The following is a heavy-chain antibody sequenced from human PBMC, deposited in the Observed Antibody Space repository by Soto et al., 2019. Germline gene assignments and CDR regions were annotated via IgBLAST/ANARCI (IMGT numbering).Heavy chain of an antibody. V-gene: IGHV4-39*01. CDR3: ASSSPFHY. Sequence: SETMSLTCAVSSGSINSSTYYWSWIRQPPGRGPEWIGSIYYSGNTYYKPSLKSRVSMSIDTSRNQFSLKLTSVTAADTGVYYCASSSPFHYWGPGILVTVSS. CDR1: SGSINSSTYY. J-gene: IGHJ4*02. CDR2: IYYSGNT. D-gene: IGHD6-6*01.